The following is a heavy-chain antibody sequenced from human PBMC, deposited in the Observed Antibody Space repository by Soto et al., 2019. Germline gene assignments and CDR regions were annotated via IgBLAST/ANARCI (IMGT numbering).Heavy chain of an antibody. D-gene: IGHD2-15*01. Sequence: ASETLSLTCVVSGDSMTRGSYYWAWIRQPPGKGLEWIGSFYYTGSTNYNPSLKSRVTVSADTSNNHFSLRLTSVTAADTAVYYCARGTLGAATIFFDYWGQGTLVTVSS. V-gene: IGHV4-39*02. J-gene: IGHJ4*02. CDR2: FYYTGST. CDR3: ARGTLGAATIFFDY. CDR1: GDSMTRGSYY.